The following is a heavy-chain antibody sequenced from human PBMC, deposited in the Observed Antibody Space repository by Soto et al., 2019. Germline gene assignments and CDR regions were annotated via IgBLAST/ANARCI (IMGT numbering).Heavy chain of an antibody. Sequence: GGSLRLSCEASGFTVSSNYMNWVRQAPGKGLEWVSVFYSGGSTSYADSVKGRFTISRDVSKNTLYLQMNNLTADDTAVYYCAREPTNSNDYGRDAFDIWGPGTMVTVSS. CDR3: AREPTNSNDYGRDAFDI. CDR2: FYSGGST. V-gene: IGHV3-53*01. CDR1: GFTVSSNY. J-gene: IGHJ3*02. D-gene: IGHD4-17*01.